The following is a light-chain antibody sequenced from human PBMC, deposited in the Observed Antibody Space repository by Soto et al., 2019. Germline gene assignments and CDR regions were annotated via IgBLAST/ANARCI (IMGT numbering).Light chain of an antibody. CDR1: QSVSSSY. Sequence: EIVLPQSPGTLSLSPGARATLSCRASQSVSSSYLAWYQQKPGQAPRLLIYGTSSRATAIPDRFSGSGSGTDSTLTISRLEPEDFAVYYCQQYGSSSWTFGQGTKV. CDR3: QQYGSSSWT. CDR2: GTS. V-gene: IGKV3-20*01. J-gene: IGKJ1*01.